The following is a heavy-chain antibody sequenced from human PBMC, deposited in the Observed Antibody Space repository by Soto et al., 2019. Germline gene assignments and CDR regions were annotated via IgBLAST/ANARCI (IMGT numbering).Heavy chain of an antibody. CDR3: AREEIGFLEWLSTGYYYYGMDV. CDR2: MNPNSGNT. Sequence: ASVKVSCKASGYTFTSYDINWVRQATGQGLEWMGWMNPNSGNTGYEQKFQGIVTMTRNTSISTAYMELSSLRSEDTAVYYCAREEIGFLEWLSTGYYYYGMDVWGQGTTVTVSS. V-gene: IGHV1-8*01. J-gene: IGHJ6*02. D-gene: IGHD3-3*01. CDR1: GYTFTSYD.